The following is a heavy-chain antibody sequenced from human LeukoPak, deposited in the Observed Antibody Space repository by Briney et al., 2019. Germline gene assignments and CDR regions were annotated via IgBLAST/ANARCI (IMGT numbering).Heavy chain of an antibody. CDR2: IKGDGSYK. CDR1: GFTFSNYW. CDR3: ATSADSSGND. V-gene: IGHV3-7*03. Sequence: PGGSLRLSCAASGFTFSNYWMSWVRQAPGKGLEWVANIKGDGSYKYYVDSVKGRFTISRDNAKSSVYLQMNTLRAEDTAVYYCATSADSSGNDWGHGTLVTVSS. D-gene: IGHD3-22*01. J-gene: IGHJ4*01.